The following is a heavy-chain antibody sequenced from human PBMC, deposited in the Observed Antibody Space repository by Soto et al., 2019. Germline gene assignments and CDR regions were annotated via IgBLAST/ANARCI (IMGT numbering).Heavy chain of an antibody. Sequence: QVLLVESGGGVVQPGRSLRLSCAASGFTLSGSVIHWVRQAPGKGLEWVALISNVGGNPQYEDSVKGRLTISTDNSKTTVYLQIDSLKTEDTAVYHCAKERGSSGRAGSFEPWGQGTLVTVSS. CDR3: AKERGSSGRAGSFEP. V-gene: IGHV3-30-3*02. D-gene: IGHD3-10*01. CDR2: ISNVGGNP. J-gene: IGHJ5*02. CDR1: GFTLSGSV.